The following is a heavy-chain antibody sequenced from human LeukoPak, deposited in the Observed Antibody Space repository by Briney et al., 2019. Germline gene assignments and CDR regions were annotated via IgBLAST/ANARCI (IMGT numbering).Heavy chain of an antibody. J-gene: IGHJ3*02. CDR2: ITWNSDNI. D-gene: IGHD2-15*01. Sequence: GGSLRLSCAASGFTFDDYAMHWVRQAPGKGLEWVSGITWNSDNIEYADSVNGLFTISRDNAKNSLYLQMNSLRAEDTAVYYCAKQEVASTEDAFDIWGQGTMVTVSS. V-gene: IGHV3-9*01. CDR3: AKQEVASTEDAFDI. CDR1: GFTFDDYA.